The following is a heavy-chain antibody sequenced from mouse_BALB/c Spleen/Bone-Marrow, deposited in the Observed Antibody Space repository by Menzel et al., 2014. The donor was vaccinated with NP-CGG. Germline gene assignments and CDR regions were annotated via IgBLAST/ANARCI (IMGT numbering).Heavy chain of an antibody. Sequence: QVQLKESGAELVRPGASVKLSCKASGYMFTSYWMNWVKQRPEQGLEWIGRTDPYDSETHYNQKFKDKAILTVDKSSNTAYMQLSSLTSEDSAVYYCARCYIRYYVMESWGQGTSVTVSS. CDR1: GYMFTSYW. CDR2: TDPYDSET. J-gene: IGHJ4*01. D-gene: IGHD1-3*01. V-gene: IGHV1-74*01. CDR3: ARCYIRYYVMES.